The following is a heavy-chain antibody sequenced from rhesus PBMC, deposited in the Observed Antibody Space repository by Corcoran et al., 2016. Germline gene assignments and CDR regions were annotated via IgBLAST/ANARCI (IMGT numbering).Heavy chain of an antibody. V-gene: IGHV4-73*01. CDR3: ARETLTGRIFDY. D-gene: IGHD1-26*01. CDR2: IYGTSTST. Sequence: QVQLQQWGEGLVKPSETLSLTCAVYGGSISSNYWSWIRQPPGKGLEWIGYIYGTSTSTNYNPALKRRVTISKDTSKNQFSLRLSSVTAADTAVYYCARETLTGRIFDYWGQGVLVTVSS. J-gene: IGHJ4*01. CDR1: GGSISSNY.